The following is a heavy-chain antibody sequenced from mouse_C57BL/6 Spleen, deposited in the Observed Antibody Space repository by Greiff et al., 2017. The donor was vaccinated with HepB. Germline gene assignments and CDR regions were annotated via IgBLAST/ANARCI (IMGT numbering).Heavy chain of an antibody. CDR2: IHPNSGST. CDR1: GYTFTSYW. CDR3: APFYYYGSSYLAWFAY. Sequence: VHLVESGAELVKPGASVKLSCKASGYTFTSYWMHWVKQRPGQGLEWIGMIHPNSGSTNYNEKFKSKATLTVDKSSSTAYMQLSSLTSEDSAVYYCAPFYYYGSSYLAWFAYWGQGTLVTVSA. J-gene: IGHJ3*01. V-gene: IGHV1-64*01. D-gene: IGHD1-1*01.